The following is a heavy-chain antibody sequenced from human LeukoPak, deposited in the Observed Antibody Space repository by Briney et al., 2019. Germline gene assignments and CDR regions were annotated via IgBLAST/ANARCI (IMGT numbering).Heavy chain of an antibody. CDR3: ARAETGEWLFQFDC. CDR1: GGSISSYY. J-gene: IGHJ4*02. CDR2: IYYSGST. Sequence: PSETLSLTCTVSGGSISSYYWSWIRQPPGKGLEWIGYIYYSGSTNYNPSLKSRVTISVDTSKNQFSLKLSSVTAADTAVYYCARAETGEWLFQFDCWGQGTLVTVSS. V-gene: IGHV4-59*01. D-gene: IGHD3-3*01.